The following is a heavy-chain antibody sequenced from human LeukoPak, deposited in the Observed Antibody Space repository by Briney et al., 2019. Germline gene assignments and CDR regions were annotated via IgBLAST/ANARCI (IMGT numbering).Heavy chain of an antibody. CDR3: ARDYKGYCSSTSCYHYYYGMDV. V-gene: IGHV3-30-3*01. CDR1: GFTFSSYA. D-gene: IGHD2-2*01. Sequence: GGSLRLSCAASGFTFSSYAMHWVRQAPGKGLEWVAVISYDGSNKYYADSAKGRFTISRDNSKNTLYLQMNSLRAEDTAVYYCARDYKGYCSSTSCYHYYYGMDVWGQGTTVTVSS. J-gene: IGHJ6*02. CDR2: ISYDGSNK.